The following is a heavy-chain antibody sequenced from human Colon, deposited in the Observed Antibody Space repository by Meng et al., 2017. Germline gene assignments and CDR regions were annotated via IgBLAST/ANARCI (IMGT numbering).Heavy chain of an antibody. D-gene: IGHD3-22*01. Sequence: GGSLRLSCAASGFTFSSSPMHWVRQAPGKGLEWVAVMSPDGNYQNYIDSVKGRFTISRDNSKNTLDLQMNGLRAEDTAVYYCVREKGSSGRAGWFDPWGQGTRVTVSS. J-gene: IGHJ5*02. CDR1: GFTFSSSP. V-gene: IGHV3-30*10. CDR2: MSPDGNYQ. CDR3: VREKGSSGRAGWFDP.